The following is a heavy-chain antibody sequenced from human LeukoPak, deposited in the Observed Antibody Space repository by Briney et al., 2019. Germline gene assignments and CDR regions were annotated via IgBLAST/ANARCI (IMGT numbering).Heavy chain of an antibody. CDR1: GFTFSSYG. J-gene: IGHJ3*02. Sequence: PGGSLRPSCAASGFTFSSYGMHWVRQAPGKGLEWVAVISYDGSNKYYADSVKGRFTISRDNSKNTLYLQMNSLRAEDTAVYYCAKDSPLGAFDIWGQGTMVTVSS. CDR3: AKDSPLGAFDI. CDR2: ISYDGSNK. V-gene: IGHV3-30*18.